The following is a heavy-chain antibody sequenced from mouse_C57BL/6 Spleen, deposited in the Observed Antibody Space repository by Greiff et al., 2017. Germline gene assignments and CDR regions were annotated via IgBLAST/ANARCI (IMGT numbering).Heavy chain of an antibody. J-gene: IGHJ3*01. CDR2: IYPGNSDT. V-gene: IGHV1-5*01. Sequence: EVQVVESGTVLARPGASVKMSCKTSGYTFTSYWMHWVKQRPGQGLEWIGAIYPGNSDTSYNQKFKGKAKLTAVTSASTAYMELSSLTNEDSAVYYCTREANGDFNWDLAWFAYWGQGTLVTVSA. CDR3: TREANGDFNWDLAWFAY. D-gene: IGHD4-1*01. CDR1: GYTFTSYW.